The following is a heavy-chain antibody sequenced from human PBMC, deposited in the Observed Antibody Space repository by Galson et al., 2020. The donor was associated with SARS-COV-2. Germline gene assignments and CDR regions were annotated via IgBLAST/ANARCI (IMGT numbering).Heavy chain of an antibody. J-gene: IGHJ4*02. D-gene: IGHD3-22*01. CDR1: GLTSNSYS. Sequence: SVKVSCKASGLTSNSYSISWVRQAPGQGLEWMGRIIPILGVSNYAQKFQGRVTMTADKSTNTVYMEVTSLRSEDTAIYYCARDYDSSGYYDFDYWGQGTRVTVSS. V-gene: IGHV1-69*04. CDR3: ARDYDSSGYYDFDY. CDR2: IIPILGVS.